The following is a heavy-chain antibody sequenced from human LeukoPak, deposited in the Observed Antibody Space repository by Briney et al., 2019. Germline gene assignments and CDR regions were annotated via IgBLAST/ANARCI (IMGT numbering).Heavy chain of an antibody. D-gene: IGHD3-22*01. CDR1: GFTFSSYS. Sequence: GGSLRLSCAASGFTFSSYSMNWVRQAPGKGLEWVSSISSSSSYIYYADSVKGRFTISRDNAKNSLYLQMNSLRAEDTAVYYCARMDYYDSSGYQYYYYYYGMDVWGQGTTVTVSS. J-gene: IGHJ6*02. CDR3: ARMDYYDSSGYQYYYYYYGMDV. CDR2: ISSSSSYI. V-gene: IGHV3-21*01.